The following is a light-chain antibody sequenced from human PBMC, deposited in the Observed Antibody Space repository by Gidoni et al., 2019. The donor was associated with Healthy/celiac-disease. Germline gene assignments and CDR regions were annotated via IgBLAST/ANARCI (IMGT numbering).Light chain of an antibody. J-gene: IGKJ4*01. CDR2: DAS. CDR3: QQYDNLPLT. V-gene: IGKV1-33*01. Sequence: DIQMTQSPSSLSASVGDRVTITCQASQDISNYLNWYQQKPGKAPKLLIYDASNLETGVPSRFSGSGSGTDFTLHISSLQPEDIATYYCQQYDNLPLTFGGGTKVEIK. CDR1: QDISNY.